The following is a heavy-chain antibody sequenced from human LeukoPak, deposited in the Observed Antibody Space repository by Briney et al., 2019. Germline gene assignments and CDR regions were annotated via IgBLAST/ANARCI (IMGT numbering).Heavy chain of an antibody. J-gene: IGHJ4*02. CDR3: AREGAVAGSYYFDY. V-gene: IGHV3-30-3*01. CDR1: GFTFSSYA. CDR2: ISYDGSNK. D-gene: IGHD6-19*01. Sequence: GRSLRLSCAASGFTFSSYAMHWVRQAPGKGLEWVAVISYDGSNKYYADSVKGRFTISRDNSKNTLYLQMNSLRAEDTAVYYCAREGAVAGSYYFDYWGQGTLVTVSS.